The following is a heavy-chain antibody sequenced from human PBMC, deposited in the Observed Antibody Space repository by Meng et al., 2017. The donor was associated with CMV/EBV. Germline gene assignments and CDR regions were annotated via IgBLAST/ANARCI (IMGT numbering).Heavy chain of an antibody. D-gene: IGHD2-2*02. Sequence: GESLKISCKAPGYTFTGYYMHWVRQAPGQGLEWMGWINPNSGGTNYAQKFQGRVTMTRDTSISTAYMELSRLRSDDTAVYYCARDRVVVVPAAILENSYYYYGMDVWGQGTTVTVSS. V-gene: IGHV1-2*02. CDR3: ARDRVVVVPAAILENSYYYYGMDV. CDR1: GYTFTGYY. CDR2: INPNSGGT. J-gene: IGHJ6*02.